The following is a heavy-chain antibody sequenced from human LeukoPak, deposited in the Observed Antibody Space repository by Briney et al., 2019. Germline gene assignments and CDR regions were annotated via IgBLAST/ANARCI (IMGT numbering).Heavy chain of an antibody. CDR3: TKSGPPDPY. CDR1: GLSVSSND. V-gene: IGHV3-53*01. Sequence: GGSLRLSCAASGLSVSSNDMSWVRQAPGKGLEWVSFIYSGDGTYYADSVKGRFTISRDNSKNTLYLQMNSLRAEDTAMYYCTKSGPPDPYWGQGTMVTVSS. CDR2: IYSGDGT. J-gene: IGHJ3*01. D-gene: IGHD1-14*01.